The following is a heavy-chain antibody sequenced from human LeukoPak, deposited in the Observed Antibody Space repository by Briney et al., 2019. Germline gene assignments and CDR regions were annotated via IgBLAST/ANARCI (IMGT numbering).Heavy chain of an antibody. Sequence: GGSLRLSCAASGFTFSSYSMNWVHQAPGKGLEWVSSISSSSSYIYYADSVKGRFTISRDNAKNSLYLQMNSLRAEDTAVYYCARAWQLLFAFDIWGQGTMVTVSS. V-gene: IGHV3-21*01. CDR2: ISSSSSYI. CDR3: ARAWQLLFAFDI. CDR1: GFTFSSYS. D-gene: IGHD1-26*01. J-gene: IGHJ3*02.